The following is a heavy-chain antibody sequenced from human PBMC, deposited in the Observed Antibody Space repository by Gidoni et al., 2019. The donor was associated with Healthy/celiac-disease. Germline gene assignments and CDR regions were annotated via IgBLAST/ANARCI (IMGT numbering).Heavy chain of an antibody. Sequence: QVQLVQSGAEVKKPGSSVKVSCKASGGTFRSYAISWVRQAPGQGLEWMGRIIPILGIANYAQKFQGRVTITADKSTSTAYMELSSLRSEDTAVYYCAREGGSWNDVDGAFDIWGQGTMVTVSS. CDR1: GGTFRSYA. V-gene: IGHV1-69*04. CDR2: IIPILGIA. CDR3: AREGGSWNDVDGAFDI. J-gene: IGHJ3*02. D-gene: IGHD1-1*01.